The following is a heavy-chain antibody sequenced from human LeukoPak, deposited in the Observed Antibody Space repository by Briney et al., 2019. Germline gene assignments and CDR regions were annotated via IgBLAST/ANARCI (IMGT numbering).Heavy chain of an antibody. V-gene: IGHV3-33*01. CDR3: ARVPQSGEGHYYGMDV. D-gene: IGHD2-21*01. CDR1: GFTFSSYG. CDR2: IWYDGSNK. Sequence: GRSLRLSCAAPGFTFSSYGMHWVRQAPGKGLEWVAVIWYDGSNKYYGDSVKGRFTISRDNSKNTLYLQVNSLRADDTAVYYCARVPQSGEGHYYGMDVWGQGTTVTVSS. J-gene: IGHJ6*02.